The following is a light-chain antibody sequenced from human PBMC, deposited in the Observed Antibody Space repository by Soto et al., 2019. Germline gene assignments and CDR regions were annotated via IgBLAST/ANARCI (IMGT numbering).Light chain of an antibody. CDR3: CSYAGSYTYV. J-gene: IGLJ1*01. V-gene: IGLV2-11*01. Sequence: QSVLTQPRSVSGSPGQLVTISCTGTSSDVGGYNYVSWYQQHPGKAPKLMIYDVSKRPSGVPDRFSGSKSGNTASLTISGLQAEDEADYYCCSYAGSYTYVFGPGTKLTVL. CDR2: DVS. CDR1: SSDVGGYNY.